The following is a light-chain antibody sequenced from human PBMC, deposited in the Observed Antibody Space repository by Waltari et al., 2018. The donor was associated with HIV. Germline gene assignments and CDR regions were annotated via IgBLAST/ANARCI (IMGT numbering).Light chain of an antibody. CDR3: GTWDSGLSAGRV. Sequence: QSVLTQPPSVSAAPGQKVTISCSGSSSNIGNNYVSWYQQFPGTAPKLLIYENNKRPSGIPDRFSGSKSGASATLGITGLQTGDEADYYCGTWDSGLSAGRVFGTGTKVSVL. J-gene: IGLJ1*01. V-gene: IGLV1-51*02. CDR2: ENN. CDR1: SSNIGNNY.